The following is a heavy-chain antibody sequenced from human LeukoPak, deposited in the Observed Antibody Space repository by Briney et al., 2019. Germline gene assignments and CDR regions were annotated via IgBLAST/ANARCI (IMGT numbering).Heavy chain of an antibody. CDR1: GGSFSGYY. CDR3: ARGRYSGYDLPGSLDY. Sequence: SETLSLTCAVYGGSFSGYYWSWIRQPPGKGLEWIGEINHSGSTNYNPSLKSRVTISVDTSKNQFTLKLSSVTAADTAVYYCARGRYSGYDLPGSLDYWGQGTLVTVSS. J-gene: IGHJ4*02. D-gene: IGHD5-12*01. V-gene: IGHV4-34*01. CDR2: INHSGST.